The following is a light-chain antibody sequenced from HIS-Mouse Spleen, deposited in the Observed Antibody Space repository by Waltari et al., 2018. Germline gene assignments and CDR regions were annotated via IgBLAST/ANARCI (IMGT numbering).Light chain of an antibody. CDR1: SGHSSYA. V-gene: IGLV4-69*01. J-gene: IGLJ2*01. CDR2: LNSHGSH. Sequence: QLVLTQSPSASASLGASVKLTCTLSSGHSSYAIAWHQQQPEKGPRYLMKLNSHGSHIKGDGIPARVSGSSSGAERYLTISSLQSEDEADYYCQTWGTGTHVVFGGGTKLTVL. CDR3: QTWGTGTHVV.